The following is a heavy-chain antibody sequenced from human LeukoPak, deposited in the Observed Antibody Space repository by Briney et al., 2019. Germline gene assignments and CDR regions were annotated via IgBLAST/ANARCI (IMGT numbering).Heavy chain of an antibody. J-gene: IGHJ4*02. V-gene: IGHV3-48*04. CDR2: ISSSSRTI. CDR3: ARATYSGSYWADWDYFDY. D-gene: IGHD1-26*01. CDR1: AFTLSNYS. Sequence: GSLRLSCAASAFTLSNYSMAWVRQAPGKGLEWISYISSSSRTIYYADSVKGRFTISRDNAKNSLYLQMNSLRAEDTAVYYCARATYSGSYWADWDYFDYWGQGTLVTVSS.